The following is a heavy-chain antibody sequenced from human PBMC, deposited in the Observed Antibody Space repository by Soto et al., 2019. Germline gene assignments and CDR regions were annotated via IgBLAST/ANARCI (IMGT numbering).Heavy chain of an antibody. CDR2: IKSKVNGGTI. D-gene: IGHD2-15*01. CDR3: TAETYCGGGSCPEH. J-gene: IGHJ4*02. Sequence: GGSLRLSCAASGFNFSSYWMRWVRQPPGKGLEWVSRIKSKVNGGTIDYAAPVKGRFTISRDDSENTASLQMSSLKTEDTAVYYCTAETYCGGGSCPEHWGQGTLVTVSS. CDR1: GFNFSSYW. V-gene: IGHV3-15*01.